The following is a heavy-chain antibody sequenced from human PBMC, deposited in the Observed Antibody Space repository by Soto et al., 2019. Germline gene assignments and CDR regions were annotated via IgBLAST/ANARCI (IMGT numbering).Heavy chain of an antibody. CDR2: INHSGST. Sequence: SETLSLTCAVYGGSFSGYYWSWIRQPPGKGLEWIGEINHSGSTNYNPSLKSRVTISVDTSKNQLFMKLSSVTAADTAVYYCARDPGRRRTMVRGVIGYYYGMDVWGQGTTVT. CDR3: ARDPGRRRTMVRGVIGYYYGMDV. D-gene: IGHD3-10*01. V-gene: IGHV4-34*01. J-gene: IGHJ6*02. CDR1: GGSFSGYY.